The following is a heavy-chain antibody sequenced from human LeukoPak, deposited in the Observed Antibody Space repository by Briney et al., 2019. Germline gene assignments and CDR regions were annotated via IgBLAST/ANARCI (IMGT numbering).Heavy chain of an antibody. Sequence: PGRSLRLSCTASGFTFGEYAMSWFRQAPGKGPEWVGFIRSKANGGTTECAASVKGRLTFSRDDSRSVAYLQMNSLKTEDTAVYYCAHDTSAYAYYFDYWGQGTLVTVSS. V-gene: IGHV3-49*03. D-gene: IGHD3-22*01. CDR3: AHDTSAYAYYFDY. J-gene: IGHJ4*02. CDR2: IRSKANGGTT. CDR1: GFTFGEYA.